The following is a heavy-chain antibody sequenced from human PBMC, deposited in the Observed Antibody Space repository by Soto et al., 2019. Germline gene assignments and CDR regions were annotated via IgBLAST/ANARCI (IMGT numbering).Heavy chain of an antibody. D-gene: IGHD2-15*01. J-gene: IGHJ4*02. CDR3: SRVDPSAKSPDY. CDR2: ISGSGGMT. CDR1: GFAFGNYP. V-gene: IGHV3-23*01. Sequence: EAQLLQSGGGLVPPGGSLRLSCVASGFAFGNYPMAWVRQTPGKGLQWISTISGSGGMTDYEDSVRGRFTVSIDHSKDTVHLQMTSLRADDTAVYYCSRVDPSAKSPDYWGQGTLVTVSS.